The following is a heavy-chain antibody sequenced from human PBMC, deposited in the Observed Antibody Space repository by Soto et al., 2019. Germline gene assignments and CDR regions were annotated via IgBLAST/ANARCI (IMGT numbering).Heavy chain of an antibody. CDR3: ARDQGRGYYDSSGYYYPAWYFDY. D-gene: IGHD3-22*01. Sequence: ASVKVSCKASGGTFSSYAISWVRQAPGQGLEWMGGIIPIFGTANYAQKFQGRVTITTDKSTSTAYMELSSLRSEDTAVYYCARDQGRGYYDSSGYYYPAWYFDYWGQGTLVTVSS. CDR1: GGTFSSYA. CDR2: IIPIFGTA. V-gene: IGHV1-69*05. J-gene: IGHJ4*02.